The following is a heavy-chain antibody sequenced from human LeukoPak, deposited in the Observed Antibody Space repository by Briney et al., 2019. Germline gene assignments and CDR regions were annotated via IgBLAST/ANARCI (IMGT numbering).Heavy chain of an antibody. CDR2: INHSGST. Sequence: PSETLSLTCAVYGGSFSGYYWSWIRLPPGKGLEWIGEINHSGSTNYNPSLRSRVTISVDTSKNQFSLKLSSVTAADTAVYYCAKGSGYEAQYYYYYMDVWGKGTTVTISS. J-gene: IGHJ6*03. CDR1: GGSFSGYY. D-gene: IGHD5-12*01. V-gene: IGHV4-34*01. CDR3: AKGSGYEAQYYYYYMDV.